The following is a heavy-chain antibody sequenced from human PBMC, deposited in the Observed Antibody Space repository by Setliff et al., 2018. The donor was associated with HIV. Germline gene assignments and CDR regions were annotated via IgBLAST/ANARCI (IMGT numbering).Heavy chain of an antibody. Sequence: PGESLKISCAASGFTLSTYWMHWVRQAPGKGLVWVSRINSDGSSTTYADSVKGRFTISRDNARNTLYLQMNSLRAEDTAMYYCARDRDYDSSGYYSDVFDIWGQGTMVTVSS. J-gene: IGHJ3*02. CDR3: ARDRDYDSSGYYSDVFDI. CDR1: GFTLSTYW. D-gene: IGHD3-22*01. V-gene: IGHV3-74*03. CDR2: INSDGSST.